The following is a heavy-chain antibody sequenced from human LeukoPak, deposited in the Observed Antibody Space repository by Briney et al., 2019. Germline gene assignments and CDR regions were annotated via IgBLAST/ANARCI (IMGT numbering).Heavy chain of an antibody. Sequence: GGSLRLSCAASGFTFSRYAMHWVRQPPGKGLEWVAVILYDGSNKYYAGSVKGRFTISRDNSKNTVYLQMNSPRAEDTALYYCAREAIVVERWFDPWGQGTLVTVSS. CDR3: AREAIVVERWFDP. J-gene: IGHJ5*02. CDR2: ILYDGSNK. V-gene: IGHV3-30-3*01. CDR1: GFTFSRYA. D-gene: IGHD3-22*01.